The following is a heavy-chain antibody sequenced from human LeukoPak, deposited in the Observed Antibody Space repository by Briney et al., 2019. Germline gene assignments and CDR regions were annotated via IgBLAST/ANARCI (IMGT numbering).Heavy chain of an antibody. CDR2: IYYSGST. Sequence: PSETLSLTCTVSGDSISSYYWSWIRRPPGKGLEWSGYIYYSGSTNYNPSLKSRVTISVDTSKNQFALKLSSVTAADTAVYYCAGHYDTCGYWYYFDYWGQGTLVTVSS. D-gene: IGHD3-22*01. CDR1: GDSISSYY. J-gene: IGHJ4*02. CDR3: AGHYDTCGYWYYFDY. V-gene: IGHV4-59*08.